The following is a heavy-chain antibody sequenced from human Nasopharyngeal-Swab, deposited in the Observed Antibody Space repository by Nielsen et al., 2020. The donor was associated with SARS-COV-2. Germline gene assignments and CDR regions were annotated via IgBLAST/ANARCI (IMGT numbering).Heavy chain of an antibody. D-gene: IGHD3-9*01. CDR3: ARGYDLFTGYYHFDV. CDR2: ISSSGST. CDR1: GGSISPYY. J-gene: IGHJ3*01. V-gene: IGHV4-4*07. Sequence: SETLSLTCSVSGGSISPYYWIWIRQPAGKRLEWIGRISSSGSTNYNPSLKSRVTMSLDTSRDQFSLRLSSVTAADTAVYYCARGYDLFTGYYHFDVWGQGTMVTVSS.